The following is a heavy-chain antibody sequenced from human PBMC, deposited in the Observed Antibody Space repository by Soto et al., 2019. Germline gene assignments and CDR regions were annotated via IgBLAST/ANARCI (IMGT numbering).Heavy chain of an antibody. CDR2: IYYSGST. CDR3: ARGPSPYNWFDP. CDR1: DDSISSGGYY. Sequence: SSQTLSLACTVSDDSISSGGYYCSWIRQHPGKGLEWIGYIYYSGSTYYNPSLKSRVTISVDTSKNQFSLKLSSVTAADTAVYYCARGPSPYNWFDPWGQGTLVTVPQ. V-gene: IGHV4-31*03. J-gene: IGHJ5*02.